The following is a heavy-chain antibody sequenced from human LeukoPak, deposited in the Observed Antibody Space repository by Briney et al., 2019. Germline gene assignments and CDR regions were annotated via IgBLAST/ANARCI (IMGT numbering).Heavy chain of an antibody. CDR3: ARDRRYYGSGSYYNDY. CDR1: GFTLSNYN. CDR2: IKQDGSKK. J-gene: IGHJ4*02. V-gene: IGHV3-7*01. D-gene: IGHD3-10*01. Sequence: GGSLRLSCVVSGFTLSNYNMHWVRQAPGKGLEWVANIKQDGSKKYYVDSVKGRFTISRDNAKNSLYLQMNSLRAEDTAVYYCARDRRYYGSGSYYNDYWGQGTLVTVSS.